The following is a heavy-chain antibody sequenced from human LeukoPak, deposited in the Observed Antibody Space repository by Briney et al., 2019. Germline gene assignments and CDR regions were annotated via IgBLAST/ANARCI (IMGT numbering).Heavy chain of an antibody. CDR3: AKDLSGHWCIDY. J-gene: IGHJ4*02. CDR2: ISDDGERK. D-gene: IGHD4/OR15-4a*01. CDR1: GFTFSNYY. V-gene: IGHV3-30*18. Sequence: GGSLRLPCVASGFTFSNYYMHWVRQAPGKGLEWVAIISDDGERKFYADSVRGRITISRDKSKNTLFLQMNSLRADDTAVYFCAKDLSGHWCIDYWGQGTLVTVSS.